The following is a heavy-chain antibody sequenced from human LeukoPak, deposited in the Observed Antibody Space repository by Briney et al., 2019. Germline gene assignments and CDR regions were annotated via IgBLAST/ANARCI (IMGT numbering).Heavy chain of an antibody. CDR2: IYPGDSDT. Sequence: GESLKISCKGSGYSFTSYWIGWVRQMPGKGLEWMGIIYPGDSDTRYSPSFQGQVTISADKSISTAYLQWSSLKASDTAMYYCARHLAAAGTNYYYYMDVWGKGATVTVSS. J-gene: IGHJ6*03. D-gene: IGHD6-13*01. V-gene: IGHV5-51*01. CDR1: GYSFTSYW. CDR3: ARHLAAAGTNYYYYMDV.